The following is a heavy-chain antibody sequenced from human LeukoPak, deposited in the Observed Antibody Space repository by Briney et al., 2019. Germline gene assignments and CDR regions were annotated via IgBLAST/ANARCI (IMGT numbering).Heavy chain of an antibody. CDR2: IYYSGST. Sequence: PSETLSLTCTVSGGSISSYYWSWIRQPPGKGLEWIGYIYYSGSTNYNPSLKSRVTISVDTSKNQFSLKLSSVTAADTAVYYCARGLYSSSWPDLDYWGQGTLVTVSA. CDR3: ARGLYSSSWPDLDY. J-gene: IGHJ4*02. CDR1: GGSISSYY. D-gene: IGHD6-13*01. V-gene: IGHV4-59*12.